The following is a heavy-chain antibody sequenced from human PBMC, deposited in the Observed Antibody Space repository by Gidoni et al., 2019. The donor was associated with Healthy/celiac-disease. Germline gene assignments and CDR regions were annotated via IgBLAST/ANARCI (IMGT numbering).Heavy chain of an antibody. D-gene: IGHD3-10*01. J-gene: IGHJ4*02. CDR1: GFTFGDYA. Sequence: EVQLVESGGGLVQPVRSLRLSCTPSGFTFGDYAMSWVRQAPGKGLEWVGFIRSKAYGGTTEYAASVKGRFTISRDDSKSIAYLQMNSLKTEDTAVYYCTREDYYGSGSYPDYWGQGTLVTVSS. CDR3: TREDYYGSGSYPDY. CDR2: IRSKAYGGTT. V-gene: IGHV3-49*04.